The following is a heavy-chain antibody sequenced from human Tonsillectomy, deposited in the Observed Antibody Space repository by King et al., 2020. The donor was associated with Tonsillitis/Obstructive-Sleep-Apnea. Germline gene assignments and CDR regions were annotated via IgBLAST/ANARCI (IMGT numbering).Heavy chain of an antibody. D-gene: IGHD4-17*01. CDR1: GGSIRSYY. CDR2: IYYSGST. J-gene: IGHJ3*02. CDR3: ARVTTVTFGVGAFDI. V-gene: IGHV4-59*01. Sequence: VQLQESGPGLVKPSETLSLTCSVSGGSIRSYYWSWIRQPPGKGLEWIGYIYYSGSTNYNPSLKSRVTISVDTSKNQFSLKLSSVTAADTAVYYCARVTTVTFGVGAFDIWGQGTMVTVSS.